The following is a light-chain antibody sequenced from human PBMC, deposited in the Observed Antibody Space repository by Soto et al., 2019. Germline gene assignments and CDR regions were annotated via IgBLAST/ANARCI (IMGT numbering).Light chain of an antibody. CDR3: QSYDNSLSVYV. Sequence: QYVLTQPASLSGAPGQRVTISCTGSSSNIGAHYDVHWYQQLPGTAPKLLIYGNSNRPSGVPDRFSGSKSGTSASLAITGLQAEDEADYYCQSYDNSLSVYVLGTGTKVTVL. V-gene: IGLV1-40*01. CDR1: SSNIGAHYD. CDR2: GNS. J-gene: IGLJ1*01.